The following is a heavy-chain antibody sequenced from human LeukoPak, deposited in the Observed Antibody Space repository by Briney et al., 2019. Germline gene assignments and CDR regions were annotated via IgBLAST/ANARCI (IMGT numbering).Heavy chain of an antibody. CDR1: GGSFSGYY. D-gene: IGHD5-18*01. Sequence: PSETLSLTCAVYGGSFSGYYWSWIRQPPGKGLEWIGEINHSGSTNYNPSLKSRVTISVDTSKNQFSLKLSSVTAEDTAVYYCARVGIQLCVDYWGQGTLVTVSS. V-gene: IGHV4-34*01. CDR3: ARVGIQLCVDY. J-gene: IGHJ4*02. CDR2: INHSGST.